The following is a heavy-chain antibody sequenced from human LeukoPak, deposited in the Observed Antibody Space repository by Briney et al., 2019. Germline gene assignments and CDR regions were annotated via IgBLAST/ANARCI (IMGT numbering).Heavy chain of an antibody. Sequence: PGGSLRLSCTASGFTFSNCWMSWVGQAPGKGLEWVSYISSSGSTIYYADSVKGRFTISRDNAKNSLYLQMNSLRAEDTAVYYCASGTIFGVVTAAWYFDLWGRGTLVTVSS. J-gene: IGHJ2*01. CDR1: GFTFSNCW. V-gene: IGHV3-11*04. CDR3: ASGTIFGVVTAAWYFDL. D-gene: IGHD3-3*01. CDR2: ISSSGSTI.